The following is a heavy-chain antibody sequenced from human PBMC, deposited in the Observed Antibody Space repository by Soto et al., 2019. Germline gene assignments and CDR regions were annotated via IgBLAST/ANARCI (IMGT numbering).Heavy chain of an antibody. CDR2: VYSGGNT. CDR1: GCSVSSDGFY. CDR3: ARDSEYSYGPRYYFGLDV. V-gene: IGHV4-61*08. Sequence: SETLSLSCIVSGCSVSSDGFYWAWVRQPPGQGLEWIGYVYSGGNTNYNPALKSRVSISKDTSTSQFSQKMRSVTTADTAVYYCARDSEYSYGPRYYFGLDVWGRGTTVTVSS. J-gene: IGHJ6*02. D-gene: IGHD3-16*01.